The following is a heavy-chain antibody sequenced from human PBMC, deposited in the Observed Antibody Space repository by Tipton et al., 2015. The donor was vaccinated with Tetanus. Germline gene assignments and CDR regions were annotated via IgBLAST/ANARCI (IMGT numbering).Heavy chain of an antibody. CDR2: IRGGGGST. J-gene: IGHJ3*02. D-gene: IGHD6-13*01. V-gene: IGHV3-23*01. Sequence: GSLRLSCEATGFSFSSYAMSWVRQAPGKGLEWVSDIRGGGGSTYYADSVKGRFTISRDNSKNTLYLQMNSLRAEDMAVYYCAKEVTDITTAGIGAFDMWGQGTMVTVSS. CDR1: GFSFSSYA. CDR3: AKEVTDITTAGIGAFDM.